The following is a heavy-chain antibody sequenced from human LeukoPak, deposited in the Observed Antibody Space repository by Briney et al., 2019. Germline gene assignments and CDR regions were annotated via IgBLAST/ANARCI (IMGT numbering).Heavy chain of an antibody. D-gene: IGHD3-22*01. J-gene: IGHJ3*02. CDR1: GFTFSRYG. Sequence: GGSLRLSCAASGFTFSRYGMHWVRQAPGKGLEWVAFIRYDGTNKYYADSVKGRFTISRDNSKNTVYLQMNSLRAEDTAVYYCARESRRRYYDSSGYWNDAFDIWGQGTIVTVSS. CDR3: ARESRRRYYDSSGYWNDAFDI. CDR2: IRYDGTNK. V-gene: IGHV3-30*02.